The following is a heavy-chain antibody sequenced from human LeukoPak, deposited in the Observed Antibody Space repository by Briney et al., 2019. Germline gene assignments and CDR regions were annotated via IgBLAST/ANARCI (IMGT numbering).Heavy chain of an antibody. D-gene: IGHD5-18*01. CDR1: GGSISSGSYY. CDR3: ARALERGYSYGPDIGYYYMDV. Sequence: SQTLSLTCTVSGGSISSGSYYRIWIRQPAGKGLEWIGRIYTSGSTNYNPSLKSRVTISVDTSKNQFSLKLSSVTAADTAVYYCARALERGYSYGPDIGYYYMDVWGKGTTVTVSS. V-gene: IGHV4-61*02. J-gene: IGHJ6*03. CDR2: IYTSGST.